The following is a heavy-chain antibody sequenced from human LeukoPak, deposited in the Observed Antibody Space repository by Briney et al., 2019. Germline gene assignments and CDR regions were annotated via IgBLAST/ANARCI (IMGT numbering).Heavy chain of an antibody. CDR2: ISHSGST. D-gene: IGHD6-13*01. V-gene: IGHV4-34*01. CDR1: GGSFSGYY. CDR3: ARVNDSSSQTNFDY. J-gene: IGHJ4*02. Sequence: IPSETLSLTCAVYGGSFSGYYWSWIRQPPGEGLEWIGEISHSGSTNYNPSLKSRVTISVDTSKNQFSLKLSSVTAADTAVYYCARVNDSSSQTNFDYWGQGTLVTVSS.